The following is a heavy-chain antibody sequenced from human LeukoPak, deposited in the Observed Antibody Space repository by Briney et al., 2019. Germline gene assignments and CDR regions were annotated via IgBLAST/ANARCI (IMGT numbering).Heavy chain of an antibody. V-gene: IGHV4-4*07. CDR3: ARGPAATYYDFWSGYYTPLNWFDP. Sequence: SETLSLTCTVSGGSISSYYWSWIRQPAGKGLEWIGRIYTSGSTNYNPSLKSRVTMSVDTSKNQFSLKLSSVTAADTAVYYCARGPAATYYDFWSGYYTPLNWFDPWGQGTLVTVSS. CDR2: IYTSGST. CDR1: GGSISSYY. J-gene: IGHJ5*02. D-gene: IGHD3-3*01.